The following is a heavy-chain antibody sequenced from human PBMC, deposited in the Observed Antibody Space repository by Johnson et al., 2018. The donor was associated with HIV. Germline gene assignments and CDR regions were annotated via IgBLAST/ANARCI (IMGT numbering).Heavy chain of an antibody. CDR3: ARDLDYYDSSGYQAISYAFDI. CDR2: ISYDGSNK. V-gene: IGHV3-30-3*01. CDR1: GFTFTNYA. J-gene: IGHJ3*02. Sequence: QVQLVESGGGLVHPGGSLRLACAASGFTFTNYAMTWVRQTPGKGLEWVAVISYDGSNKYYADSVKGRFTISRDNSKNTLYLQMNSLSAEDTAVYYCARDLDYYDSSGYQAISYAFDIWGQGTMVTVSS. D-gene: IGHD3-22*01.